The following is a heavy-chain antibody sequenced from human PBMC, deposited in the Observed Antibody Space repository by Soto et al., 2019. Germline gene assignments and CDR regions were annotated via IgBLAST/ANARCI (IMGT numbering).Heavy chain of an antibody. J-gene: IGHJ4*02. CDR3: TTGFSSGWSEY. CDR2: VKSKTDGRTT. D-gene: IGHD6-19*01. V-gene: IGHV3-15*01. CDR1: GFTFINSW. Sequence: EVQLVESGRGLVKPGGSLRLSCAASGFTFINSWMSWVRQAPGKGLAWVGRVKSKTDGRTTDYAPPVRGRFIISRDDSQKMVYLQMNSLKTENSGVYFCTTGFSSGWSEYWGQRILVIVSS.